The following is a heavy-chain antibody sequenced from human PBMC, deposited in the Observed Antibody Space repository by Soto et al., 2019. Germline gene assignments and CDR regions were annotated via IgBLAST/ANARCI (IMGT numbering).Heavy chain of an antibody. CDR3: ARDQLEGNWFDP. D-gene: IGHD1-1*01. CDR2: IYHSGYT. Sequence: LSLTCAVSGGSISSGGYSWNWIRQPPGKGLEWIGYIYHSGYTFYNPSLKSRVTISVDKSKNQFSLKLTSLTAADTAVYYCARDQLEGNWFDPWGQGTLVTVSS. J-gene: IGHJ5*02. V-gene: IGHV4-30-2*01. CDR1: GGSISSGGYS.